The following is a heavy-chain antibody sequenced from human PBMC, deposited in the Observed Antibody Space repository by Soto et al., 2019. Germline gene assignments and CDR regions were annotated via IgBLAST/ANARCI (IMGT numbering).Heavy chain of an antibody. Sequence: EVQLLESGGGLVQPGGSLRLSCAASEFNFSSYAMSWVRQAPRKGMEWVSAISGSGGSTYYADSVKGRFTISRDKSKNTLYLQMNSLRAEDTAVYYFAKDLLRYFDWLLPSFDYWGQGTLVTVSS. CDR2: ISGSGGST. D-gene: IGHD3-9*01. CDR1: EFNFSSYA. V-gene: IGHV3-23*01. J-gene: IGHJ4*02. CDR3: AKDLLRYFDWLLPSFDY.